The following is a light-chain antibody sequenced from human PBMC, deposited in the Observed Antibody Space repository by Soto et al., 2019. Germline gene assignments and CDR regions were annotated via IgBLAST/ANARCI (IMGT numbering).Light chain of an antibody. Sequence: NFMLTQPHSVSESPGKTVSISCTRSSGNIASNYMQWYQQRPGSSPTTVIYEDNQRPSGVPARFSGSIDSSSNSAALTISGLKTEDEADYYCQSYDSTNWVFGGGTKVTVL. CDR2: EDN. CDR1: SGNIASNY. J-gene: IGLJ3*02. CDR3: QSYDSTNWV. V-gene: IGLV6-57*01.